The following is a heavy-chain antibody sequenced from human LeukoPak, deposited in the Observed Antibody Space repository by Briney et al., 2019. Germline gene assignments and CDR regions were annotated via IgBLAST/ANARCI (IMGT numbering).Heavy chain of an antibody. CDR3: TRAETY. CDR2: LYFSGST. J-gene: IGHJ4*02. Sequence: SETLSLTRPVSRGSLSRGDYPWNWVRQHRGKGLEWIGHLYFSGSTSYNPSLKSRVNISLDTSKNQFSLKLRSVTAADTAVYYCTRAETYWGQGTLVTVSS. CDR1: RGSLSRGDYP. V-gene: IGHV4-31*03.